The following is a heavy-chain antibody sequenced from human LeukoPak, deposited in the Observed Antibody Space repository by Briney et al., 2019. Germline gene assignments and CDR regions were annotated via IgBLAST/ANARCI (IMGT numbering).Heavy chain of an antibody. V-gene: IGHV4-59*01. D-gene: IGHD5-24*01. CDR2: IFHAGST. J-gene: IGHJ4*02. CDR1: GVSITNSA. CDR3: ARGAGAGYNLQPFDY. Sequence: SETLSLTCTVSGVSITNSAWSWIRQPPGKGLEWVGYIFHAGSTNYNPSLRSRVTMSLDTSKNQFSLSLSSVTAADTAVYYCARGAGAGYNLQPFDYWGQGTLVTVSS.